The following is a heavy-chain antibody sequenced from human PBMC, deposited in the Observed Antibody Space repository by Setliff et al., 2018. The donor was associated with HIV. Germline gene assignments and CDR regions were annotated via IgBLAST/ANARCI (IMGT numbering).Heavy chain of an antibody. CDR3: ARHSDRTGYYSPFDN. D-gene: IGHD3-9*01. Sequence: KPSETLSLTCAVYGGSLTDYDWTWIRQTPAKGLEWIGEISHSGRTNYNPSLKTRLIISRDTSKNQFSLRLSSVTAADTAVYYCARHSDRTGYYSPFDNWGQGTLVTVSS. V-gene: IGHV4-34*01. CDR2: ISHSGRT. CDR1: GGSLTDYD. J-gene: IGHJ4*02.